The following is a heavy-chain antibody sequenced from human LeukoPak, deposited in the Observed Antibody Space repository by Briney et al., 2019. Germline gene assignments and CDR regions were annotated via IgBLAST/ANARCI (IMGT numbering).Heavy chain of an antibody. CDR3: AKDPLQVITTPGDYFDY. J-gene: IGHJ4*02. Sequence: GGSLRLYCAASGFTFSSYWMHWVRQAPGKGLEWVSAISGSGGSTYYADSVKGRFTISRDNSKNTLYLQMNSLRAEDTAVYYCAKDPLQVITTPGDYFDYWGQGTLVTVSS. CDR2: ISGSGGST. D-gene: IGHD3-22*01. CDR1: GFTFSSYW. V-gene: IGHV3-23*01.